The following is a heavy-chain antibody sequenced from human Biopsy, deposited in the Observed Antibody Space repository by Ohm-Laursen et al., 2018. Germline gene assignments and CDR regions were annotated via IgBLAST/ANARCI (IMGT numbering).Heavy chain of an antibody. Sequence: GTLSLTCSVSGDSITSYFWNWIRQAPGKGLEWIGNIYYRGSTNYSPSLKSRATISLDSSKNQFSLNLNSVTATDTAVYYCARRLPMRGFAFDVWGQGTVVTVS. CDR1: GDSITSYF. CDR3: ARRLPMRGFAFDV. V-gene: IGHV4-59*08. J-gene: IGHJ3*01. CDR2: IYYRGST. D-gene: IGHD3-10*01.